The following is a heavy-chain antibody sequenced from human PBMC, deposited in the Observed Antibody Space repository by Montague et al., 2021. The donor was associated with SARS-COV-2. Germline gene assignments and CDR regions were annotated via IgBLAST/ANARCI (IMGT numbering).Heavy chain of an antibody. J-gene: IGHJ4*02. V-gene: IGHV2-70*01. Sequence: PALVKPTQTLTLTCTFSRFSLSTSGMCVSWIRQPPGEALEWLALIDWDDDKYYSTSLKTRLTISKDTSKNQVVLTMTNMDPVDTATYYCARSHYDILTGYYTVFDYWGQGTLVTVSS. CDR3: ARSHYDILTGYYTVFDY. D-gene: IGHD3-9*01. CDR2: IDWDDDK. CDR1: RFSLSTSGMC.